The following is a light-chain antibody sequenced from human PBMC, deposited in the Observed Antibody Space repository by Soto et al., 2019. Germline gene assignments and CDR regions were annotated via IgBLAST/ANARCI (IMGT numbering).Light chain of an antibody. CDR2: RAS. Sequence: DIQMTQSPSTLSASVGDRVTITCRASQSISTWLAWYQQSPGKAPKLLIHRASTLESGVPARFSGRGSGTEFTLTISSLQPDDFATYHCLQYKSYSSTFGQGTKVEIK. CDR3: LQYKSYSST. V-gene: IGKV1-5*03. CDR1: QSISTW. J-gene: IGKJ1*01.